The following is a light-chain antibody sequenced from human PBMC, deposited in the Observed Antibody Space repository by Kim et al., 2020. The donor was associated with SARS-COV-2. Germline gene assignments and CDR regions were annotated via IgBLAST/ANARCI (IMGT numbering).Light chain of an antibody. CDR3: QFYGGSPLYT. V-gene: IGKV3-20*01. CDR2: GAS. CDR1: QSSSSTY. J-gene: IGKJ2*01. Sequence: SPGERATLACRVSQSSSSTYLAWYQQRPGQSPTLIIYGASTRATGIPGRFSGSGSGTDFSLTISRLEPEDFAVYYCQFYGGSPLYTFGRGTKLDI.